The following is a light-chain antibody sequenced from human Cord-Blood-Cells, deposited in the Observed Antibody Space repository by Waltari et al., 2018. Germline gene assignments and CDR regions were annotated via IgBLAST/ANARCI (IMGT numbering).Light chain of an antibody. Sequence: QSALTQPPSASGSPGQSVTISCTGTSSDVGGYNYVSWYQQHPGKAPKLMIYEVSKRPSVVPDRFSGSKYGNTASLTVSGLQAEDEADYYCSSYAGSNNVVFGGGTKLTVL. V-gene: IGLV2-8*01. CDR2: EVS. CDR1: SSDVGGYNY. CDR3: SSYAGSNNVV. J-gene: IGLJ2*01.